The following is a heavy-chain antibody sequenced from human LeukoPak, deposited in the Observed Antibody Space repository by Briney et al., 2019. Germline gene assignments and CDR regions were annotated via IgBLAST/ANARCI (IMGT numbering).Heavy chain of an antibody. CDR3: ARSLRSSSWYTYFDY. CDR1: GFTFSSYG. D-gene: IGHD6-13*01. J-gene: IGHJ4*02. CDR2: ISYDGSNK. V-gene: IGHV3-30*03. Sequence: GRSLRLSCAASGFTFSSYGMHWVRQAPGKGLEWVAVISYDGSNKYYADSVKGRFTISRDNSKNTLYLQMNSLRAEDTAVYYCARSLRSSSWYTYFDYWGQGTLVTVSS.